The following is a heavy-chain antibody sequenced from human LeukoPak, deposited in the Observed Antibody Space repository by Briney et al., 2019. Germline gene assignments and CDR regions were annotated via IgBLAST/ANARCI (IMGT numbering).Heavy chain of an antibody. J-gene: IGHJ3*02. CDR2: FDPEDGET. CDR3: VMVRGVISLPDAFDI. V-gene: IGHV1-24*01. Sequence: SVTLSCKVSGYTLTELSMHWVRQAPGKGLEWMGGFDPEDGETIYAQKFQGRVTMTEDTSTDTAYMELSSLRSEDTAVYYCVMVRGVISLPDAFDIWGKGSVDTVSS. CDR1: GYTLTELS. D-gene: IGHD3-10*01.